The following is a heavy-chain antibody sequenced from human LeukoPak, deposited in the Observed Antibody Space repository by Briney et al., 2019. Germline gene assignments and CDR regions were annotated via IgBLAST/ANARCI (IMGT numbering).Heavy chain of an antibody. V-gene: IGHV1-69*01. D-gene: IGHD2-15*01. CDR1: GDTFSSYA. J-gene: IGHJ3*02. Sequence: GSSVKVSCKASGDTFSSYAISWVRQAPGQGLEWMGGIIPIFGTANYAQKFQGRVTITADESTSTAYMELSSLRSEDTAVYYCASAVCSGGSCYSGAFDIWGQGTMVTVSS. CDR3: ASAVCSGGSCYSGAFDI. CDR2: IIPIFGTA.